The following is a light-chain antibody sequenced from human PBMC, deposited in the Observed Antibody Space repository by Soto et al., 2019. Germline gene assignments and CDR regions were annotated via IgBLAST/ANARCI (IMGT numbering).Light chain of an antibody. V-gene: IGLV2-8*01. J-gene: IGLJ1*01. CDR2: DVS. Sequence: QSGLTQPPSACGSPGQSVTVSCTGTSSDVGKYDYVSWFQHHPRKAPKLIIYDVSRRPSGVPDRFSGSKSGSTASLPVSALPTEDAADSYCKSYTSSRTHHVFGTGNKVT. CDR1: SSDVGKYDY. CDR3: KSYTSSRTHHV.